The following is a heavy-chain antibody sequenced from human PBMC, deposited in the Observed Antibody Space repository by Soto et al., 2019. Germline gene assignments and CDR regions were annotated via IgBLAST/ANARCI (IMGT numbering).Heavy chain of an antibody. Sequence: SETLSLTCTVSGGSISSYYWSWIRQPPGKGLEWIGYIYYSGSTNYNPSLKSRVTISVDTSKNQFSLKLSSVTAADTAVYYCANRYCSGGSCYFLYWGQGTLVTVSS. J-gene: IGHJ4*02. CDR3: ANRYCSGGSCYFLY. D-gene: IGHD2-15*01. V-gene: IGHV4-59*08. CDR2: IYYSGST. CDR1: GGSISSYY.